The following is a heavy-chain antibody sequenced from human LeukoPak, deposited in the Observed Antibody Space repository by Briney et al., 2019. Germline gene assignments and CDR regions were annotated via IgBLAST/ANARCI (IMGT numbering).Heavy chain of an antibody. CDR2: INPNSGGT. D-gene: IGHD3-22*01. V-gene: IGHV1-2*02. J-gene: IGHJ6*02. CDR1: GYTFTGYY. Sequence: ASVKVSCKASGYTFTGYYMHWVRQAPGQGLEWMGWINPNSGGTNYAQKFQGRVTMTRDTSISTAYMELSRLRSDDTAVYYCARVWADYYDSSGYYYHYYYYGMGVWGQGTTVTVSS. CDR3: ARVWADYYDSSGYYYHYYYYGMGV.